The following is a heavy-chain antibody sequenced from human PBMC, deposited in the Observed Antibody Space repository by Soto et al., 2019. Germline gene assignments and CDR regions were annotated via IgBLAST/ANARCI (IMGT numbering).Heavy chain of an antibody. CDR3: ARHGSGTYYPIDY. Sequence: QLQLQESGPGLVKPSETLSLTCTVSGGSITGTYYYWGWIRQSPGKGLEYIGSIHYNGRTYYNPFLQGGVTVSVGTSKSQFSLRLVSVTAPGTAVYFCARHGSGTYYPIDYWGQGTLVTVSS. J-gene: IGHJ4*02. V-gene: IGHV4-39*01. CDR1: GGSITGTYYY. CDR2: IHYNGRT. D-gene: IGHD3-10*01.